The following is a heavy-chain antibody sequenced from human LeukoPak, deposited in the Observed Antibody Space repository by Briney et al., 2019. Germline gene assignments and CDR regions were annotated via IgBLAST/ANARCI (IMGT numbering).Heavy chain of an antibody. CDR3: ARGWLQSGFDY. J-gene: IGHJ4*02. Sequence: SQTLTLTCALSGHIFSTNRAGWHWIRQSPSRGLEWLGRTYYSTSWYNDYAVSVKSRLSISADTSKNQFSLLLSSVTPVDTAVYFCARGWLQSGFDYWGQGTLVTVSS. CDR1: GHIFSTNRAG. V-gene: IGHV6-1*01. D-gene: IGHD5-24*01. CDR2: TYYSTSWYN.